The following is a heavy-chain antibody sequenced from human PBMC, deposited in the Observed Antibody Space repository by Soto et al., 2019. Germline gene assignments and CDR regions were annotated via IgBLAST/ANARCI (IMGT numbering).Heavy chain of an antibody. CDR3: ARQRTGIAAAGTRSRWYFDL. CDR2: INHSGST. D-gene: IGHD6-13*01. V-gene: IGHV4-34*01. J-gene: IGHJ2*01. Sequence: QVQLQQWGAGLLKPSETLSLTCAVYGGSFSGYYWSWIRQPPGKGLEWIGEINHSGSTNYNPSLKIRVTISVDTSKNQFSLKLSSVTAADTAVYYCARQRTGIAAAGTRSRWYFDLWGRGTLVTVSS. CDR1: GGSFSGYY.